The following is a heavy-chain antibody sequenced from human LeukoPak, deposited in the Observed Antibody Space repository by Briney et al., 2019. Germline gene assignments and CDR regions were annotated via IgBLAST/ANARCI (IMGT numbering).Heavy chain of an antibody. D-gene: IGHD3-3*02. CDR3: TKDPIRMAV. V-gene: IGHV3-11*01. CDR1: GFIFGDYY. CDR2: MSSRGNTI. Sequence: GGSLGLSCAASGFIFGDYYMAWIRQTPGKGLEWISYMSSRGNTIYYAHSVNGRFTIPRDNTKNSLFLQMNSLGAEDTAVYYCTKDPIRMAVWGQGTAVTVS. J-gene: IGHJ6*02.